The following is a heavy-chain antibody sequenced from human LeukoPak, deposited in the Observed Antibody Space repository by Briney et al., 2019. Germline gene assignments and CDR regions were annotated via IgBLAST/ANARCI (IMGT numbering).Heavy chain of an antibody. J-gene: IGHJ4*02. Sequence: SETLSLTCAVYGGSFSAYYWGWVRQPPGKGLEWIGEINHSGSTNYNPSLKSRVTISVDTSRNQFSLKLISVTAADTAVYYCARHRSGWLQSSFDYWGQGTLVTVSS. V-gene: IGHV4-34*01. CDR1: GGSFSAYY. CDR2: INHSGST. CDR3: ARHRSGWLQSSFDY. D-gene: IGHD5-24*01.